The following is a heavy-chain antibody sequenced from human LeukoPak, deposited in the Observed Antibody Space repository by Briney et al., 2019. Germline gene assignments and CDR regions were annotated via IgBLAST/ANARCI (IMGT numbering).Heavy chain of an antibody. CDR1: GGSISSYY. D-gene: IGHD3-9*01. CDR2: IYYSGST. V-gene: IGHV4-59*12. Sequence: SETLSLTCTVSGGSISSYYWSWIRQPPGKGLEWIGYIYYSGSTNYNPSLKSRVTISVDTSKNQFSLKLSSVTAADTAVYYCARGIVLRYFDWLSYFDYWGQGTLVTVSS. J-gene: IGHJ4*02. CDR3: ARGIVLRYFDWLSYFDY.